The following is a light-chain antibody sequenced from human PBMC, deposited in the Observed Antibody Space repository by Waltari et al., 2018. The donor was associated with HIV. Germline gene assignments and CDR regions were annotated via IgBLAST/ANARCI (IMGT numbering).Light chain of an antibody. Sequence: QTVLTQPPSASETPGRTITISCSWSSSNIGSNYDYWYVQLPHTAPKLLIYRNNQRPSGVPGRFSGSKSGTSASLAISDLQSDDDADYYCASWDDSLSAWLFGGGTKLTVL. J-gene: IGLJ3*02. CDR2: RNN. CDR1: SSNIGSNY. CDR3: ASWDDSLSAWL. V-gene: IGLV1-47*01.